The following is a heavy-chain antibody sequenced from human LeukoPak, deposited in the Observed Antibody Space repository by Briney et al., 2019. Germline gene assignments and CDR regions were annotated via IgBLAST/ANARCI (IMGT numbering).Heavy chain of an antibody. V-gene: IGHV1-2*02. D-gene: IGHD6-13*01. J-gene: IGHJ4*02. Sequence: ASVKVSCKASGYTFTGYYMHWVRQAPGQGLEWMGWINPNSGGTNYAQKFQGRVTMTRDTSISTAYMELSRLRSDDTAVYYSARVESIAAAGYFDYWGQGTLVTVSS. CDR1: GYTFTGYY. CDR2: INPNSGGT. CDR3: ARVESIAAAGYFDY.